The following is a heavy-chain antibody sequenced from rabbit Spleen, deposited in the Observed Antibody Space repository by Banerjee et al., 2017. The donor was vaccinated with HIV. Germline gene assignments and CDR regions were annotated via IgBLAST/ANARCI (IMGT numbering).Heavy chain of an antibody. CDR1: GFSFSSTYY. V-gene: IGHV1S40*01. Sequence: QSLEESGGDLVKPGASLTLTCTASGFSFSSTYYMCWVRQAPGKGLEWIACTRTSNSATWYASWAKGRFTISKTSSTTVTLQMTSLTGADTATYFCARDYLDGDYYFDLWGPGTLVTVS. CDR3: ARDYLDGDYYFDL. J-gene: IGHJ4*01. D-gene: IGHD2-1*01. CDR2: TRTSNSAT.